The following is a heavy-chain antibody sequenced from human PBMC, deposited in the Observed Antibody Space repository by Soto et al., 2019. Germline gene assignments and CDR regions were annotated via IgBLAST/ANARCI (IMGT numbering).Heavy chain of an antibody. CDR1: GFTFKNFA. V-gene: IGHV3-23*01. Sequence: GSLRLSCVASGFTFKNFAMTWVRQAPGKGMEWVSAIGGSGSSANYADSVKGRFTVSRDDSKSTLYLQISGLRVDDTALYYCAKDAVAYNGEWDWFDLWGQGTLVTVSS. J-gene: IGHJ5*02. D-gene: IGHD3-10*01. CDR3: AKDAVAYNGEWDWFDL. CDR2: IGGSGSSA.